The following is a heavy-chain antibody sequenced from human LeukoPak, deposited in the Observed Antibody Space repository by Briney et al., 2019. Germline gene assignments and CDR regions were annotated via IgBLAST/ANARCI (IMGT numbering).Heavy chain of an antibody. CDR3: VRDRPNYYDSSGHYYRRDGDY. CDR2: ITSLDGTT. V-gene: IGHV3-23*01. CDR1: GFTFNIYA. Sequence: GGSLRLSCAASGFTFNIYAMSWVRQTPGKGLEWVSSITSLDGTTYYTDSVKGRFTISRDNSENTLYLQMNSLRAEDTAIYYCVRDRPNYYDSSGHYYRRDGDYWGQGTLVTVSS. J-gene: IGHJ4*02. D-gene: IGHD3-22*01.